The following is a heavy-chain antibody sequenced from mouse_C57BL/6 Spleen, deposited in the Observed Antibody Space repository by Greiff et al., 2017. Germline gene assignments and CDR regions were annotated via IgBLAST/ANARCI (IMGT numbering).Heavy chain of an antibody. Sequence: VQLQQPGAELAKPGASVKLSCKASGYTFTSYWMHWVKQRPGQGLEWIGYINPSSGYTKYNQKFKDKATLTAAKSSSTAYMQRSSLTYEDSAVYYCAREYYGSSYDYWGQGTTLTVSS. CDR2: INPSSGYT. V-gene: IGHV1-7*01. D-gene: IGHD1-1*01. CDR3: AREYYGSSYDY. J-gene: IGHJ2*01. CDR1: GYTFTSYW.